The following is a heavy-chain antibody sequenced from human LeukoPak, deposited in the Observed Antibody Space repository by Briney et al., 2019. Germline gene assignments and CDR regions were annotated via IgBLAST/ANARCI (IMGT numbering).Heavy chain of an antibody. CDR2: IKQDGSEK. J-gene: IGHJ6*04. D-gene: IGHD3-10*02. Sequence: GGSLRLSCAASRFTFSSYWMSWVRQAPGKGLEGVANIKQDGSEKNYVDSVKGRFTISRDNAKNSLYLQMNSLRAEDTAVYYCAELGITMIGGVWGKGTTVTISS. V-gene: IGHV3-7*01. CDR1: RFTFSSYW. CDR3: AELGITMIGGV.